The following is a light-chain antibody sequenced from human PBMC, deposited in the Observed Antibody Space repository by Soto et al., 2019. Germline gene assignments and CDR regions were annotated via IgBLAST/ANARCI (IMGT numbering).Light chain of an antibody. V-gene: IGLV2-18*02. J-gene: IGLJ2*01. CDR1: SSDVGSYNR. CDR3: SSYTSLSTLV. CDR2: EVS. Sequence: QSALTQPPSVSGSPGQSVTIFCTGTSSDVGSYNRVSWYQQPPGTAPKLMIHEVSNRPSGVPDRFSGSKSGNTDSLTISGLQAEDEADYYCSSYTSLSTLVFGGGTKLTV.